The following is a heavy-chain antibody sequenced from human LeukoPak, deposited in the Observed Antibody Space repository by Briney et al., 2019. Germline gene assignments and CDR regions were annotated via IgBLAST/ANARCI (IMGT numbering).Heavy chain of an antibody. V-gene: IGHV1-2*02. CDR2: INPNSGGT. Sequence: ASVKVSCKASEYTFTSYYMHWVRQAPGQGLEWMGWINPNSGGTNYAQKFQGRVTMTRDTSISTAYMELSRLRSDDTAVYYCARENTVLPRYFDYWGQGTLVTVSS. J-gene: IGHJ4*02. D-gene: IGHD4-17*01. CDR1: EYTFTSYY. CDR3: ARENTVLPRYFDY.